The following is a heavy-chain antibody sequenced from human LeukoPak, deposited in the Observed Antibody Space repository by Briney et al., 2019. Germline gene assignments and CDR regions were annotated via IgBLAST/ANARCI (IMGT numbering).Heavy chain of an antibody. J-gene: IGHJ4*02. CDR2: IHYSGTT. CDR3: ARPIDGDYYKPFDY. Sequence: PSETLSLTCTVSGGSISSTSYYCGWIRQPPGKGLEWIGSIHYSGTTNYNPSLKSRVTISVDTSKNQFSLRLSSVTAADTGVYYCARPIDGDYYKPFDYWGRGTLVTVSS. D-gene: IGHD4-17*01. V-gene: IGHV4-39*01. CDR1: GGSISSTSYY.